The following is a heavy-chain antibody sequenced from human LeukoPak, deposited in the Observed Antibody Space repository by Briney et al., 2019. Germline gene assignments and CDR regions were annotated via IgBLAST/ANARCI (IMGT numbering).Heavy chain of an antibody. CDR2: INPNRGGT. Sequence: ASVKVSCKASGYTFTGYYMHWVRQAPEQGLEWMGRINPNRGGTNYAQKFQGRVTMTRDTSISTAYMELSMLRSDDTAVYYCARAVSYYDILTGYSMPQNWFDPWGQGTLVTVSS. D-gene: IGHD3-9*01. V-gene: IGHV1-2*06. CDR3: ARAVSYYDILTGYSMPQNWFDP. J-gene: IGHJ5*02. CDR1: GYTFTGYY.